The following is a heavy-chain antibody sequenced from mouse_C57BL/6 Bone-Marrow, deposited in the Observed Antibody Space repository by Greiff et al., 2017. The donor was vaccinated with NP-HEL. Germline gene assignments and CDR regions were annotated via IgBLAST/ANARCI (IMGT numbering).Heavy chain of an antibody. Sequence: QVHVKQPGAELVKPGASVKLSCKASGYTFTSYWMLWVNQRPGQGLEWIGEIDPSASYTNSNQKFKAKAPLTVATSSSTAYMQLSNLTSEDSAVYYGASLEYDWAWFAYWGKGTLVTVSA. CDR1: GYTFTSYW. D-gene: IGHD2-10*02. J-gene: IGHJ3*01. CDR2: IDPSASYT. CDR3: ASLEYDWAWFAY. V-gene: IGHV1-50*01.